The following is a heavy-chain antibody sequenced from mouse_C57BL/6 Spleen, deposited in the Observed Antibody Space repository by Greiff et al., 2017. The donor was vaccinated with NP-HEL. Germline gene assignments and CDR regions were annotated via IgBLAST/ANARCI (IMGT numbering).Heavy chain of an antibody. CDR1: GYTFTSYW. D-gene: IGHD1-1*01. Sequence: VQLQQSGAELVKPGASVKLSCKASGYTFTSYWMQWVKQRPGQGLEWIGEIDPSDRYTNYNQKFKGKATLTVDTSSSTAYMQLSSLTSEDSAVYYCASPIRGYFDVWGTGTTVTVSS. V-gene: IGHV1-50*01. CDR3: ASPIRGYFDV. CDR2: IDPSDRYT. J-gene: IGHJ1*03.